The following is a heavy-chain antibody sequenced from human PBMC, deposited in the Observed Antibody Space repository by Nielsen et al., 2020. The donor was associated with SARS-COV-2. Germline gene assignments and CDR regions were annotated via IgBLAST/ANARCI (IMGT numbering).Heavy chain of an antibody. CDR2: ISGSGLSP. CDR1: GFTFSSYA. Sequence: GESLKISCEASGFTFSSYAMNWVRQAPGKGLEWVSTISGSGLSPFYADSVKGRFTVSRDNSKNTVYLQMNSLRGDDTAVYYCAKSEMLFDSNCFFGHWAQGTLVTVSS. J-gene: IGHJ4*02. V-gene: IGHV3-23*01. D-gene: IGHD3-22*01. CDR3: AKSEMLFDSNCFFGH.